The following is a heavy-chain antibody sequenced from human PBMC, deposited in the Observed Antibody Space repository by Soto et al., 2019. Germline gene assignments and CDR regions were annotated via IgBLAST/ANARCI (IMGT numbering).Heavy chain of an antibody. Sequence: QVQLVESGGDVVQPGRSLRLSCAASGFTFSTYAMHWVRQAPGKGLEWVGDISYDGRNKYYAGSVKGRFTISRDNSKNTLYLQMNSLRAEDTAVYYCAKGGLWPRAPLDFWGQGSLVTVSS. CDR2: ISYDGRNK. D-gene: IGHD2-21*01. J-gene: IGHJ4*02. CDR1: GFTFSTYA. V-gene: IGHV3-30-3*01. CDR3: AKGGLWPRAPLDF.